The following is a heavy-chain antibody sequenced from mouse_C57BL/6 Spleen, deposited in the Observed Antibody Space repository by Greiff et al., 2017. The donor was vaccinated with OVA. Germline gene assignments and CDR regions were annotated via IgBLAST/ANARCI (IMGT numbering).Heavy chain of an antibody. Sequence: QVQLKQSGAELVKPGASVKISCKASGYAFSSYWMNWVKQRPGKGLEWIGQIYPGDGDTNYNGKFKGQATLTADKSSSTAYMQLSILTSEDSAVYFSARAEIYSSYYAMDYWGQGTSVTVSS. CDR1: GYAFSSYW. CDR3: ARAEIYSSYYAMDY. V-gene: IGHV1-80*01. J-gene: IGHJ4*01. CDR2: IYPGDGDT. D-gene: IGHD2-1*01.